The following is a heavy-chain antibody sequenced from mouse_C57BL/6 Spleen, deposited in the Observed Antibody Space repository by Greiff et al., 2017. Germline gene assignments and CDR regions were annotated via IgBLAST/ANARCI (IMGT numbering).Heavy chain of an antibody. CDR3: ARETGTNAKDY. CDR2: ISNGGGST. Sequence: EVMLVESGGGLVQPGGSLKLSCAASGFTFSDYYMYWVRQTPEKRLEWVAYISNGGGSTYYPDTVKGRFTISRDNAKNTLYLQMSRLKSEDTAMYYWARETGTNAKDYWGQGTSVTVSS. CDR1: GFTFSDYY. V-gene: IGHV5-12*01. D-gene: IGHD4-1*01. J-gene: IGHJ4*01.